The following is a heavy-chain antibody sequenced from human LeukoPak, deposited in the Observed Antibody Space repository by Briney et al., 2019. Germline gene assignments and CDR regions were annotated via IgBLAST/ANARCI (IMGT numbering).Heavy chain of an antibody. V-gene: IGHV4-4*02. D-gene: IGHD1-26*01. Sequence: SETLSLTCGVSGGSISNTNWWTWFRQPPGKGLEWIGEVNLQGSTNYNPSLKSRVAISVDTSKNQFSLKLSSVTAADTAVYYCARRSGEDDYWGQGTLVTVSS. CDR2: VNLQGST. J-gene: IGHJ4*02. CDR1: GGSISNTNW. CDR3: ARRSGEDDY.